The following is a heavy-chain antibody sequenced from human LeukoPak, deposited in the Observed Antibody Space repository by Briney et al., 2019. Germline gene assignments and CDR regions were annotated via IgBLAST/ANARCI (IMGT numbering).Heavy chain of an antibody. CDR1: GGSISSYY. CDR2: IYTSGST. V-gene: IGHV4-4*07. J-gene: IGHJ3*02. Sequence: PSETLSLTCTVSGGSISSYYWSWIRQPAGKGLEWIGRIYTSGSTNYNPSLKSRVTMSVDTSKNQFSLKLSSVTAADTAVYYYARDYDSSGYYYGWDAFDIWGQGTMVTVSS. CDR3: ARDYDSSGYYYGWDAFDI. D-gene: IGHD3-22*01.